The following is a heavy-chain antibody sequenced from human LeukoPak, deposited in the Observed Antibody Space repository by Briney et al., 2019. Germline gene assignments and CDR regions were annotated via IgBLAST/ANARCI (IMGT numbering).Heavy chain of an antibody. CDR2: INHSGST. Sequence: SETLSLTCAVYGGSFSGYYWSWIRQPPGKGLEWIGEINHSGSTNYNPSLKSRVTISVDTSKNQFSLKLSSVTAADTAVYYCARGRGRGRQLSRDFDYWGQGTLVTVSS. J-gene: IGHJ4*02. V-gene: IGHV4-34*01. CDR3: ARGRGRGRQLSRDFDY. CDR1: GGSFSGYY. D-gene: IGHD6-13*01.